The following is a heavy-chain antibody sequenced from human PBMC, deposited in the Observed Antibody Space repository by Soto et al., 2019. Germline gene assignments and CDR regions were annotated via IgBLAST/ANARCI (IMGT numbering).Heavy chain of an antibody. CDR2: INHSGST. Sequence: LSLTCAVYGGSFSGYYWSWIRQPPGKGLEWIGEINHSGSTNYNPSLKSRVTISVDTSKNQFSLKLSSVTAADTAVYYCARALMTTEDYWGQGTLVTVSS. J-gene: IGHJ4*02. V-gene: IGHV4-34*01. CDR1: GGSFSGYY. CDR3: ARALMTTEDY. D-gene: IGHD4-17*01.